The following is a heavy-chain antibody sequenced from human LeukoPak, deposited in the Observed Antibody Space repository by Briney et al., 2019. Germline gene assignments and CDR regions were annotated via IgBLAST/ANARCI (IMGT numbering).Heavy chain of an antibody. V-gene: IGHV4-30-4*01. CDR1: GGSISSGDYY. D-gene: IGHD3-22*01. CDR2: IYYSGST. CDR3: ASHATYYYDSSGYYEY. J-gene: IGHJ4*02. Sequence: PSETLSLTCTVSGGSISSGDYYWSWIRQPPGKGLEWIGYIYYSGSTYYNPSLKSRVTISVDTSKNQFSLKLSSVTAADTAVYYCASHATYYYDSSGYYEYWGQGTLVPSPQ.